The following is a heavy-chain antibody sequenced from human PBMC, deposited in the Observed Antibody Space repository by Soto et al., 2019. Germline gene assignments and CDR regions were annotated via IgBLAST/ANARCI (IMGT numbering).Heavy chain of an antibody. CDR3: ARTVGDYYYYGMVV. J-gene: IGHJ6*02. CDR2: INPNSGGT. Sequence: ASVKVSCKASGYTFAGYYMHWVRQAPGQGLEWMGWINPNSGGTNYTQKFQGWVTMTRDTSISTAYMELSRLRSDDTAVYYCARTVGDYYYYGMVVWGQGTTVTVSS. V-gene: IGHV1-2*04. D-gene: IGHD3-16*01. CDR1: GYTFAGYY.